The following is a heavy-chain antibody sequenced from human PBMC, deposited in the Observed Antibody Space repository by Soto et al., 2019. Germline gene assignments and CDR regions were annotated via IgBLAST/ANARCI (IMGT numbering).Heavy chain of an antibody. CDR3: ARYFYDSSGYPQSDY. V-gene: IGHV4-59*08. J-gene: IGHJ4*02. CDR2: IYYNGGT. D-gene: IGHD3-22*01. Sequence: WIWIRQPPGKGLEWIGYIYYNGGTNYNPSLKSRVTMSIDTSKTQFSLKLSSVTAADTAVYYCARYFYDSSGYPQSDYWGQGTLVTVSS.